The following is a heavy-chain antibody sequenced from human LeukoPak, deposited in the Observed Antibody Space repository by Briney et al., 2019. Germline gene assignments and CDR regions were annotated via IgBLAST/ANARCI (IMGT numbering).Heavy chain of an antibody. D-gene: IGHD1-26*01. J-gene: IGHJ4*02. CDR2: IIPIFGTA. CDR1: GGTFSSYA. V-gene: IGHV1-69*05. CDR3: ARGVGATIYRIDY. Sequence: GASVRVSCKASGGTFSSYAISWVRQAAGQGLEWMGGIIPIFGTANYAQKFQGRVTITTDESTSTAYMELSSLRSEDTAVYYCARGVGATIYRIDYWGQGTLVTVSS.